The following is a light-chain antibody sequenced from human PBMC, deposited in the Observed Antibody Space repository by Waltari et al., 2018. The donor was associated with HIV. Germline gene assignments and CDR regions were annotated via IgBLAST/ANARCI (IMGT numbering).Light chain of an antibody. J-gene: IGKJ1*01. Sequence: DIVLTQSPGTLSLSPGERATLSCRASQSISTTFLAWYQHKPGQAPRLLIYGASSRATGIPDRFRGSGSGTDFTLTISGLEPEDFAVYYCQQYGSSLSLTFGQGTKVEIK. CDR1: QSISTTF. V-gene: IGKV3-20*01. CDR3: QQYGSSLSLT. CDR2: GAS.